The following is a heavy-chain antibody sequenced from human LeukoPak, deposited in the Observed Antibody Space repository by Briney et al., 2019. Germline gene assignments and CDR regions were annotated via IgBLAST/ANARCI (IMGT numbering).Heavy chain of an antibody. D-gene: IGHD6-13*01. CDR1: GHTFTSYY. V-gene: IGHV1-46*01. Sequence: ASVKVSCKASGHTFTSYYMHWVRQAPGQGLEWMGIINPSGGSTSYAQKFQGRVTMTRDTSTSTVYMELSSLRSEDTAVYYCARVPHIAAAGDYWGQGTLVTVSS. J-gene: IGHJ4*02. CDR2: INPSGGST. CDR3: ARVPHIAAAGDY.